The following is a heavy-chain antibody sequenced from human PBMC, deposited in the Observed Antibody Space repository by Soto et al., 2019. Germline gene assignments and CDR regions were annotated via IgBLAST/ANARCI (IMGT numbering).Heavy chain of an antibody. J-gene: IGHJ4*02. CDR2: INPSGGST. Sequence: ASVKVSCKASGYTFTSYYMHWVGQAPGQGLEWMGIINPSGGSTSYAQKFQGRVTMTRDTSTSTVYMELSSLRSEDTAVYYCARGRAPILEPQAPTDYWGQGTLVTVSS. V-gene: IGHV1-46*01. D-gene: IGHD1-1*01. CDR3: ARGRAPILEPQAPTDY. CDR1: GYTFTSYY.